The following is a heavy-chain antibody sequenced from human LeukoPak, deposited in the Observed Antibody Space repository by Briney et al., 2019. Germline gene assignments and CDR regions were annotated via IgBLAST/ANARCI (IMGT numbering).Heavy chain of an antibody. D-gene: IGHD2-15*01. J-gene: IGHJ4*02. V-gene: IGHV1-2*02. CDR2: INPDSGYT. Sequence: ASVKVSCKTSGYTFTDYYIHWVRQAPGQGLEWMGWINPDSGYTNYARKFQGRVTMTRDTSINTAYMELSRLTSDDTAVYYCARVSKCSGGSCYSRASFDYWGQGTLVTVSS. CDR1: GYTFTDYY. CDR3: ARVSKCSGGSCYSRASFDY.